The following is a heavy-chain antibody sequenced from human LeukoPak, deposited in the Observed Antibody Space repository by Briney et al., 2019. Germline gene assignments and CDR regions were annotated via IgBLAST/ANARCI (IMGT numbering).Heavy chain of an antibody. CDR3: VKTAASSIAS. CDR2: TYYRPKLYN. CDR1: GDIFSSNSAA. Sequence: SQTLSLTCAISGDIFSSNSAAWNWIRQSPSRGLEWLGRTYYRPKLYNHYAVSVKSRITINPDTSKNQFSLQLNSVTPEDTAVYYCVKTAASSIASWGQGALVTVSS. V-gene: IGHV6-1*01. D-gene: IGHD2-15*01. J-gene: IGHJ5*01.